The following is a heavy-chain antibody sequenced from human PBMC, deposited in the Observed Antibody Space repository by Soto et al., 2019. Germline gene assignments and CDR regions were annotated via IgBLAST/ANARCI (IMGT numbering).Heavy chain of an antibody. J-gene: IGHJ4*02. V-gene: IGHV4-59*08. CDR2: IHYSGST. CDR1: GDSISSYY. D-gene: IGHD4-17*01. Sequence: SETLSLTCTVSGDSISSYYWSWIRQPPGKGLEWIGYIHYSGSTNYNPSLKSRVTISVDTSKNQFSLRLSSVTAADTAVYYCARHEPLHGDSDYWGQGTLVTVSS. CDR3: ARHEPLHGDSDY.